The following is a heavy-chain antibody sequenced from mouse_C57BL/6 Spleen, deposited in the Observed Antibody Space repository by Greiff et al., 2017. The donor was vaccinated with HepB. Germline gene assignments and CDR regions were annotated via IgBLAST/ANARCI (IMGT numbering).Heavy chain of an antibody. J-gene: IGHJ4*01. Sequence: EVKLQESGPGLVKPSQSLSLTCSVTGYSITSGYYWNWIRQFPGNKLEWMGYISYDGSNNYNPSLKNRISITRDTSKNQFFLKLNSVTTEDTATYYCARDGYDGGYAMDYWGQGTSVTVSS. CDR3: ARDGYDGGYAMDY. D-gene: IGHD2-2*01. V-gene: IGHV3-6*01. CDR2: ISYDGSN. CDR1: GYSITSGYY.